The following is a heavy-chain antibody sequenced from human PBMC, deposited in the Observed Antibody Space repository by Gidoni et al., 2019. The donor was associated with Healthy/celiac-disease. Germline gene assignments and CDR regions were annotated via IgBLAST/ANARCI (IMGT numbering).Heavy chain of an antibody. CDR1: GFTFCSYA. Sequence: QVQLVESGGGVVQPGRSLSLSCAAPGFTFCSYAMHWVRQAPGKGLEWVAVISYDGSNKYYADSVKGRFTISRDNSKNTLYLQMNSLRAEDTAVYYCARAGFWRPDYYMDVWGKGTTVTVSS. CDR3: ARAGFWRPDYYMDV. J-gene: IGHJ6*03. CDR2: ISYDGSNK. D-gene: IGHD3-3*01. V-gene: IGHV3-30-3*01.